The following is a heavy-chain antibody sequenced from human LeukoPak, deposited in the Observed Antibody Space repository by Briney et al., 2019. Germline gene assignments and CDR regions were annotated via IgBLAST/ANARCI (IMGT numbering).Heavy chain of an antibody. CDR2: IYYSGST. D-gene: IGHD3-10*01. Sequence: SETLSLTCTVSGGSISSHYWSWIRQPPGKGLEWIGYIYYSGSTNYNPSLKSRVTISVDTSKNQFSLKLSSVTAADTAVYYCALGYGSGGFDPWGQGTLVTVSS. V-gene: IGHV4-59*11. CDR1: GGSISSHY. J-gene: IGHJ5*02. CDR3: ALGYGSGGFDP.